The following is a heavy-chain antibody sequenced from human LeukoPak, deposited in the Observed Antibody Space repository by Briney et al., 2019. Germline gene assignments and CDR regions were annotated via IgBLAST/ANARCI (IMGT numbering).Heavy chain of an antibody. V-gene: IGHV1-69*13. J-gene: IGHJ3*02. CDR3: ARDRYYDYVWGSYSAFDI. D-gene: IGHD3-16*01. Sequence: SVKVSCKASGGTFSSYTINWVRQAPGQGLEWMGGIIPIFGIVNYAQEFQGRVTITADESTSTAYMELSSLRSDDTAVYYCARDRYYDYVWGSYSAFDIWGQGTMVTVSS. CDR2: IIPIFGIV. CDR1: GGTFSSYT.